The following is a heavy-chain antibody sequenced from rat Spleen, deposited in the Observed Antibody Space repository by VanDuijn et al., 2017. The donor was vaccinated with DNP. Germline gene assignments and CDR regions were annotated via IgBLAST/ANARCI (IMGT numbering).Heavy chain of an antibody. D-gene: IGHD1-1*01. V-gene: IGHV5-25*01. J-gene: IGHJ4*01. CDR2: VNTGGGIT. CDR1: GFTFSSYD. CDR3: ARHAQFISMDA. Sequence: EVQLVESGGGLLQPGRSLKLSCAASGFTFSSYDMAWVRQAPSKGLEWVASVNTGGGITYYRDSVKGRFIVSKDNAKSTLDLQMDSLRSEDTATYYCARHAQFISMDAWGQGTSVTVSS.